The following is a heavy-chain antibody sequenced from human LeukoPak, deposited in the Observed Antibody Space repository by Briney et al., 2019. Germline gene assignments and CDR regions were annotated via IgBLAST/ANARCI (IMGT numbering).Heavy chain of an antibody. CDR1: GYSFTSYW. J-gene: IGHJ4*02. D-gene: IGHD2-2*01. CDR2: IFPGDSDT. CDR3: ARRPCSSISCFFDY. Sequence: GESLKISCRGSGYSFTSYWIGWVRQMPGKGLEWVGIIFPGDSDTRYSPSFQGQVTISADKSISAAYLQWSSLKASDTAMYFCARRPCSSISCFFDYWGQGTLVTVSS. V-gene: IGHV5-51*01.